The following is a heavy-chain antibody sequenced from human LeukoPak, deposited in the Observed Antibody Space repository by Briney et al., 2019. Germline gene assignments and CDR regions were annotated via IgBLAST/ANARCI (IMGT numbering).Heavy chain of an antibody. CDR2: INHSGST. CDR3: ARVTWGTYYHDCWFDP. CDR1: GGSFSGYY. Sequence: PSETLSLTCAVYGGSFSGYYWSWIRQPPGKGLEWIGEINHSGSTNYNPSLKSRVTISVDTSKNQFSLKLSSVTAADTAVYYCARVTWGTYYHDCWFDPWGQGTLVTVSS. V-gene: IGHV4-34*01. J-gene: IGHJ5*02. D-gene: IGHD3-22*01.